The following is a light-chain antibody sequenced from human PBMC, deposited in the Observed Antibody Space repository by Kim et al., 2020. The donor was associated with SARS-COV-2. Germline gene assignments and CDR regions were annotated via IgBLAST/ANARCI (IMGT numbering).Light chain of an antibody. J-gene: IGKJ1*01. CDR3: QQSFHFWA. Sequence: DIQITQSPSSLSASIGDRVVITCRASQTVLNFLNWYQQRPGRAPKLLIYDRLILESGVPSRFSGSGFGTEFTLTISGLQPEDSATYYCQQSFHFWAFGQGTKVDIK. CDR1: QTVLNF. V-gene: IGKV1-39*01. CDR2: DRL.